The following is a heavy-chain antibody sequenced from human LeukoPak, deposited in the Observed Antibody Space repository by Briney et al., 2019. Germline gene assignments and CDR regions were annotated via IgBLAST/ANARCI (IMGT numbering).Heavy chain of an antibody. J-gene: IGHJ4*02. D-gene: IGHD6-13*01. Sequence: SVTLSLTCTVSGGSISSYYWSWIRQPAGKGLEWIGRIYTSGSTNYNPSLKSRVTMSVDTSKNQFSLKLSSVTAADTAVYYCARSSGYSSSWSFDYWGQGTLVTVSS. V-gene: IGHV4-4*07. CDR1: GGSISSYY. CDR2: IYTSGST. CDR3: ARSSGYSSSWSFDY.